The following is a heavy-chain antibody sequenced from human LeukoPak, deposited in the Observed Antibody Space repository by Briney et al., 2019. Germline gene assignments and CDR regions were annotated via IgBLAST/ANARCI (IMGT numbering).Heavy chain of an antibody. D-gene: IGHD1-26*01. J-gene: IGHJ4*02. CDR2: ISSSSSYI. CDR1: GFTFSSYS. CDR3: ARGKGESNSGSYLY. Sequence: PGGSLRLSCAASGFTFSSYSMNWVRQAPGKGLEWVSSISSSSSYIYYADSVKGRFTISRDNAKNSLYLQTNSLRAEDTAVYYCARGKGESNSGSYLYWGQGTLVTVSS. V-gene: IGHV3-21*01.